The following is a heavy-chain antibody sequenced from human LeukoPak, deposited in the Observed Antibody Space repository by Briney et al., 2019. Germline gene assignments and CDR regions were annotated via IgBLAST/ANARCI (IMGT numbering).Heavy chain of an antibody. V-gene: IGHV1-2*02. CDR2: IKPDSVAT. Sequence: SLKVSCKTSGFTFSDHYMHWLRQAPGQGLEWMGWIKPDSVATNYAPKFQGRFTMSRDMSISTVYMELTSLTSDDTAMYWCARDLDYGPDYWGQGTLVTVSA. J-gene: IGHJ4*02. CDR1: GFTFSDHY. CDR3: ARDLDYGPDY. D-gene: IGHD4/OR15-4a*01.